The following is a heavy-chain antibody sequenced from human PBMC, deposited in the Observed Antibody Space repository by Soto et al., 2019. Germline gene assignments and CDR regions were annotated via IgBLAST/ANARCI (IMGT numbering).Heavy chain of an antibody. Sequence: PSETLSLTCAVYGGSFSGYYWSWIRQPPGKGLEWIGEINHSGSTNYNPSLKSRVTISVDTSKNQFSLKLSSVTAADTAVYYCARGSAVAAKYYFDYWGQGTLVTVSS. V-gene: IGHV4-34*01. J-gene: IGHJ4*02. D-gene: IGHD6-19*01. CDR2: INHSGST. CDR3: ARGSAVAAKYYFDY. CDR1: GGSFSGYY.